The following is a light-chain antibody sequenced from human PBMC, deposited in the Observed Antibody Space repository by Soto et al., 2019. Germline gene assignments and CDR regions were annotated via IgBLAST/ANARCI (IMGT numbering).Light chain of an antibody. CDR1: QSVSSY. CDR3: QQRSNWLT. J-gene: IGKJ1*01. Sequence: EIVLTQSPATLSLSPGERATLSCRASQSVSSYLAWYQQKPGQAPRLLIYDASNRATGIPARFSGSGSGTDFTLTISSLEPEDFAAYYCQQRSNWLTFGQGTKVDIK. CDR2: DAS. V-gene: IGKV3-11*01.